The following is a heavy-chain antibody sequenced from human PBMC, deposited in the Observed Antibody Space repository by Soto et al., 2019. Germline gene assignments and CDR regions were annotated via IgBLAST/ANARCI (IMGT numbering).Heavy chain of an antibody. CDR1: GYTFTGYY. CDR3: ARDLVYLLVGAPYGMDV. D-gene: IGHD1-26*01. V-gene: IGHV1-2*02. CDR2: INPNSGGT. Sequence: ASVKVSCKASGYTFTGYYMHWVRQAPGQGLEWMGWINPNSGGTNYAQKFQGRVTMTRDTSISTAYMELSRLRSDDTAVYYCARDLVYLLVGAPYGMDVWGQGPKVTVYS. J-gene: IGHJ6*02.